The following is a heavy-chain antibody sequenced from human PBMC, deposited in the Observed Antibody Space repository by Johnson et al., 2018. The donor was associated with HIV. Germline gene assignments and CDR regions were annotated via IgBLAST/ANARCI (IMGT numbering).Heavy chain of an antibody. D-gene: IGHD6-13*01. CDR1: GFSFSTYG. CDR2: IRYDGSNK. Sequence: QVQLVESGGGVVQPGGSLRLSCAASGFSFSTYGMHWVRQAPGKGLTWVSFIRYDGSNKYYADSVKGRFTISRDNSKNTLYLQMNSLRTEDTAVYYCAKKQAAAGTGGGAFDIWGQGTMVTVSS. CDR3: AKKQAAAGTGGGAFDI. V-gene: IGHV3-30*02. J-gene: IGHJ3*02.